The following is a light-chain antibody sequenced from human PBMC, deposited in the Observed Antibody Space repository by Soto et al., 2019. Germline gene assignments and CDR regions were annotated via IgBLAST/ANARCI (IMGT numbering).Light chain of an antibody. CDR3: QSYDDSLRASG. J-gene: IGLJ3*02. Sequence: QSVLTQPPSVSGAPGQRVTISCTGSSSNIGAGYDVHWYQQVPGAAPKLLISGNTNRPSGVPDRFSGSKSGTSASLAITGLQAEDEADYYCQSYDDSLRASGFGGGTKLTVL. CDR1: SSNIGAGYD. V-gene: IGLV1-40*01. CDR2: GNT.